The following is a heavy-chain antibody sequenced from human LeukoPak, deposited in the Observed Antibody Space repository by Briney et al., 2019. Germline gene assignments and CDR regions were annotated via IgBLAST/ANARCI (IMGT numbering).Heavy chain of an antibody. D-gene: IGHD5-24*01. CDR2: ISRSATTI. CDR3: ARGRFRRDGYNYGRDGAFDI. Sequence: PGGSLRLSCAASGFTFSSYEMNWVRQAPGKGLEWVSSISRSATTIYYADSVKGRFTISRDNAKNSLYLQMNSLRVDDTAVYYCARGRFRRDGYNYGRDGAFDIWGQGAMVTVSS. V-gene: IGHV3-48*03. CDR1: GFTFSSYE. J-gene: IGHJ3*02.